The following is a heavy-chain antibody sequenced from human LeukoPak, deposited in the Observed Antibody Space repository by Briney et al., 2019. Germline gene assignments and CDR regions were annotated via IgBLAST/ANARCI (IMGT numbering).Heavy chain of an antibody. CDR1: GGSFSGYY. V-gene: IGHV4-34*01. CDR3: ARGTVPWGYFDY. D-gene: IGHD3-16*01. J-gene: IGHJ4*02. CDR2: INHSGST. Sequence: SETLSLTCAVYGGSFSGYYWSWIRQPPGKGLEWIGEINHSGSTNYNPSLKSRVTISVDTSKNQFSLKLSSVTAVDTAVYYCARGTVPWGYFDYWGQGTLVTVSS.